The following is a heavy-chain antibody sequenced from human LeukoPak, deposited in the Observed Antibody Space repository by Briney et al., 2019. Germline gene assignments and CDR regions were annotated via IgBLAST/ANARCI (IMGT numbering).Heavy chain of an antibody. Sequence: SETLSLTCAVYGGSFSGYYWRWIRQPPGEGLEWIGEINHSGSTTYNTSLKSRVTISVDTSKNQFSLKLSSVTAADTAVYYCASYAKDIVVLPAASIYWYFDLWGRGTLVTVSS. CDR2: INHSGST. CDR3: ASYAKDIVVLPAASIYWYFDL. D-gene: IGHD2-2*01. J-gene: IGHJ2*01. CDR1: GGSFSGYY. V-gene: IGHV4-34*01.